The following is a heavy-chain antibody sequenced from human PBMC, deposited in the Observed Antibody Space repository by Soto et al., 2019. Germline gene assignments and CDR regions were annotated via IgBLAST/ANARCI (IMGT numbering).Heavy chain of an antibody. Sequence: PSATLSLTCAVYGGSFSDDYWSWIRQPPGKGLEWIGEINHSGSANYNPSLKSRVTISVDTSKNQFSLKLSSVTAADTAVYYCARAGCSSTTCYLYFDCWGQGSLVTVSS. D-gene: IGHD2-2*01. V-gene: IGHV4-34*01. CDR2: INHSGSA. CDR1: GGSFSDDY. CDR3: ARAGCSSTTCYLYFDC. J-gene: IGHJ4*02.